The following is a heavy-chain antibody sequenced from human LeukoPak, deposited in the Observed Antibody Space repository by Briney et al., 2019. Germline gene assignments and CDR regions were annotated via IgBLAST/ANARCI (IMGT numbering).Heavy chain of an antibody. J-gene: IGHJ4*02. CDR3: ARGSGYGYKYY. D-gene: IGHD5-24*01. CDR1: GYTFTSYY. V-gene: IGHV1-46*01. CDR2: INPSGGST. Sequence: ASLKVSCKASGYTFTSYYMHWARQAPRQGLEWMGIINPSGGSTSYEQKFQGRVTMTRDTSTRTVYMEVSSLRSEDTAVYYCARGSGYGYKYYWGQGTLVTVSS.